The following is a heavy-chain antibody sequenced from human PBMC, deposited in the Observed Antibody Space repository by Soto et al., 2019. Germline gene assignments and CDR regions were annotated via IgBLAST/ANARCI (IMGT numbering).Heavy chain of an antibody. J-gene: IGHJ6*02. CDR1: GGSISSGGYY. CDR3: ARATSGSYYTYYYYGMDV. CDR2: IYYSGST. D-gene: IGHD3-10*01. Sequence: KPSETLSLTCTVSGGSISSGGYYWSWIRQPPGKGLEWIGYIYYSGSTYYNPSLKSRVTISVDTSKNQFSLKLSSVTAADTAVYYCARATSGSYYTYYYYGMDVWGQGTTVTVSS. V-gene: IGHV4-30-4*01.